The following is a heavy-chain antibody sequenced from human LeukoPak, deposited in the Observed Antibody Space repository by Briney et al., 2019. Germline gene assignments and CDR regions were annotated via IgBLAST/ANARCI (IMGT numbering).Heavy chain of an antibody. Sequence: SETLSLTCAVSGGSITTYYWTWIRQPPGQALEWIGYIYYTGNTKYNPSLESRVTISVDTSKNQFSLKLSSVTAADTAVYYCASSPQLDYFDYWGQGTLVTVSS. CDR1: GGSITTYY. D-gene: IGHD6-13*01. CDR3: ASSPQLDYFDY. CDR2: IYYTGNT. J-gene: IGHJ4*02. V-gene: IGHV4-59*01.